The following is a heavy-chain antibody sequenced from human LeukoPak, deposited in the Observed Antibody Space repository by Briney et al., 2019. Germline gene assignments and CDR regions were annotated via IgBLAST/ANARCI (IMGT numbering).Heavy chain of an antibody. J-gene: IGHJ4*02. CDR2: ISSSSSTI. CDR3: AKDPRGTTVTTSDY. CDR1: GFTFSRYR. V-gene: IGHV3-48*01. Sequence: GGSLRLSCVASGFTFSRYRMNWVRQAPGKGLEWVSYISSSSSTIYYADSVKGRFTISRDNSKNTLYLQMNSLRVEDTAVYYCAKDPRGTTVTTSDYWGQGTLVTVCS. D-gene: IGHD4-17*01.